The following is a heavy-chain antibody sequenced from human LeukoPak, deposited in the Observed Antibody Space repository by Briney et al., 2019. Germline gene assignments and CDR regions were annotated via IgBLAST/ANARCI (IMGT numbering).Heavy chain of an antibody. V-gene: IGHV3-11*04. Sequence: GGSLRLSCAASGFTFSDYYMSWIRQAPGKGLEWVSYISSSGSTIYYADSVKGRFTISRDNAKNSLYLQMNSLRAEDTAVYYCARAVRGSYSGYYYYYMDVWGKGTTVTASS. CDR3: ARAVRGSYSGYYYYYMDV. CDR2: ISSSGSTI. CDR1: GFTFSDYY. D-gene: IGHD1-26*01. J-gene: IGHJ6*03.